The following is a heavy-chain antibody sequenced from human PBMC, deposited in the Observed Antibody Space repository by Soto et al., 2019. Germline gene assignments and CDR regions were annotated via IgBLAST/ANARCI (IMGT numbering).Heavy chain of an antibody. CDR2: ISGYNENT. J-gene: IGHJ5*02. V-gene: IGHV1-18*01. CDR1: GYTFSSYG. D-gene: IGHD3-10*01. Sequence: QGQLVQSGGEVKEPGASLRVSCKASGYTFSSYGISWLRQVPGQSLEWMGWISGYNENTYYAQKFRGRVAMTADTAASTVHMDLTRLTSDDTAVYYCARDGIGFLREERFGGLDPWGQGTLVTVS. CDR3: ARDGIGFLREERFGGLDP.